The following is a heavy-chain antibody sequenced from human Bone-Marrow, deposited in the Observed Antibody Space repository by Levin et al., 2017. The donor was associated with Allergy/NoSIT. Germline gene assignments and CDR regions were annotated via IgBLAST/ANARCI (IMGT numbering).Heavy chain of an antibody. CDR1: GILFSSYD. Sequence: LSLTCAASGILFSSYDMNWVRQAPGKGLEWVSSISAGGDYIYYADSVKGRFTISRDNAKNSLFLQMNSLRAEDTAVYYCASWAMYHYDRSAFDYFYYAMDVWGQGTTVTVSS. D-gene: IGHD3-22*01. V-gene: IGHV3-21*01. J-gene: IGHJ6*02. CDR3: ASWAMYHYDRSAFDYFYYAMDV. CDR2: ISAGGDYI.